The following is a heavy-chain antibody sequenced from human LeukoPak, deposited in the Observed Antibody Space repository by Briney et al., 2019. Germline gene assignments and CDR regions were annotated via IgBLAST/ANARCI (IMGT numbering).Heavy chain of an antibody. Sequence: SETLSLTCTVSGGSISSYYWSWIRQPPGKGLEWIGEINHSGSTNYNPSLKSRVTISVDTSENQFSLRLSSVTAADTAVYYCAKHRLVKGAHFDYWGQGTLVTVSS. V-gene: IGHV4-34*01. J-gene: IGHJ4*02. CDR2: INHSGST. D-gene: IGHD3-9*01. CDR1: GGSISSYY. CDR3: AKHRLVKGAHFDY.